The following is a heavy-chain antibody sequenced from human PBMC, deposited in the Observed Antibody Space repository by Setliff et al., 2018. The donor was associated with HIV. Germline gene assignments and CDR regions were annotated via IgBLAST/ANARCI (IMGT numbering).Heavy chain of an antibody. J-gene: IGHJ4*02. D-gene: IGHD1-20*01. Sequence: PSETLSLTCTVSDDFITSYYWSWIRQPPGKGLEWIGYIYYSGSTNYNPSPKSRVTISLDMSTSQFSLRLSSVTAADTAVYYCARAVYYFDFWGQGTLVTVSS. CDR1: DDFITSYY. V-gene: IGHV4-59*01. CDR2: IYYSGST. CDR3: ARAVYYFDF.